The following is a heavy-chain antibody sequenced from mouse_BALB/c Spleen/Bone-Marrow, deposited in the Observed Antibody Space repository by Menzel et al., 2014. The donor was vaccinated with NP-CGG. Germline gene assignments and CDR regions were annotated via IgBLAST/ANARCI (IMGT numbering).Heavy chain of an antibody. CDR1: GYSITSDYA. V-gene: IGHV3-2*02. Sequence: EVKLVESGPGLVKPSQSLSLTCTVTGYSITSDYAWHWIRQFPGNKPEWMGYISYSGSTSYYPYLKSRISITRDTSKNQFFLQLDSVTNEDTATYYCARSADWFFGVWGAGTTLTVSS. CDR3: ARSADWFFGV. J-gene: IGHJ1*01. CDR2: ISYSGST.